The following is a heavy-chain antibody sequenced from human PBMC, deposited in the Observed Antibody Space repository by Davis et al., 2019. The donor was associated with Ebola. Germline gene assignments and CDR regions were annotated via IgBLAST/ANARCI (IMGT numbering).Heavy chain of an antibody. CDR1: GFTFSSYS. V-gene: IGHV3-7*01. D-gene: IGHD5-18*01. Sequence: GESLKISCAASGFTFSSYSMNWVRQAPGKGLEWVANIKEDGSEKHYVDSVKGRFTISRDNAKNSLYVQMNSLRAEDTAVYYCARINSYGDFDYWGQGTLVTVSS. J-gene: IGHJ4*02. CDR3: ARINSYGDFDY. CDR2: IKEDGSEK.